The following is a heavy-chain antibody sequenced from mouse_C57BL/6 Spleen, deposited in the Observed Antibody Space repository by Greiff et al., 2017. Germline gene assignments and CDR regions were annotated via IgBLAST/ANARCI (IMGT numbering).Heavy chain of an antibody. D-gene: IGHD3-2*02. Sequence: EVKVEESGGGLVQPGGSMKLSCVASGFTFSNYWMNWVRQSPEKGLEWVAQIRLKSDNYATHYAESVKGRFTISRDDSKSSVYLQMNNLRAEDTGIYYCTLDSSGYDYAMDYWGQGTSVTVSS. J-gene: IGHJ4*01. CDR1: GFTFSNYW. CDR3: TLDSSGYDYAMDY. V-gene: IGHV6-3*01. CDR2: IRLKSDNYAT.